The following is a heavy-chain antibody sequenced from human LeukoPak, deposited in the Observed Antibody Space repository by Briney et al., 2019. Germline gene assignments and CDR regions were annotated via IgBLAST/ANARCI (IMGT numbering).Heavy chain of an antibody. Sequence: ASVKVSCKASGYTFTSYAMNWVRQAPGQGLEWMGWINTNTGNPTYAQGFTGRFVFSLDTSVSTAYLQISSLKAEDTAVYYCARDMVAVAGMISDEYYYYYMDVWGKGTTVTVSS. CDR1: GYTFTSYA. J-gene: IGHJ6*03. CDR2: INTNTGNP. CDR3: ARDMVAVAGMISDEYYYYYMDV. D-gene: IGHD6-19*01. V-gene: IGHV7-4-1*02.